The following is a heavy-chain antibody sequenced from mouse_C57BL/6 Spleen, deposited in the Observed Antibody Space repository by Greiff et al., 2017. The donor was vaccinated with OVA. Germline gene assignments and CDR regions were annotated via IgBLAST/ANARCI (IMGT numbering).Heavy chain of an antibody. V-gene: IGHV3-1*01. CDR2: ISYSGST. CDR3: ARGKDYSNSMDY. D-gene: IGHD2-5*01. CDR1: GYSITSGYD. J-gene: IGHJ4*01. Sequence: VQLKQSGPGMVKPSQSLSLTCTVTGYSITSGYDWHWIRHFPGNKLEWMGYISYSGSTNYNPSLKSRISITHDTSKNHFFLKLNSVTTEDTATYYCARGKDYSNSMDYWGQGTSVTVSS.